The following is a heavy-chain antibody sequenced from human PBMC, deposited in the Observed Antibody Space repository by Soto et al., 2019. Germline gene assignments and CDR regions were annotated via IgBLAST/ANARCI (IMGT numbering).Heavy chain of an antibody. V-gene: IGHV4-31*03. CDR2: IYYSGRT. D-gene: IGHD2-15*01. CDR1: GGSIRSGGHY. Sequence: QMQLKESGPGLVKPSQTLSLTCTVSGGSIRSGGHYWTWIRQLPGQRLEWLDYIYYSGRTYYSPSLQSRLTISVDTSQNQFSLRLTSVTAADTAVYDGVVGLEDVVGGQLDYWGQGALVTVSS. J-gene: IGHJ4*02. CDR3: VVGLEDVVGGQLDY.